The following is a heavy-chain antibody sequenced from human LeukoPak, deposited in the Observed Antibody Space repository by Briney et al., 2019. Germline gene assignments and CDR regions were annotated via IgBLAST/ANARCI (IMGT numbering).Heavy chain of an antibody. CDR1: GFTFSSYW. CDR3: ARGERRAIYYFDY. J-gene: IGHJ4*02. CDR2: INSDGSST. V-gene: IGHV3-74*01. Sequence: GGSLRLSCAASGFTFSSYWMHWVRQAPGKGLVWVSRINSDGSSTSYADSVKGRFTISRDNAKNTLYLQMNSLRAEDTAVYYCARGERRAIYYFDYWGQGTLVTVSS.